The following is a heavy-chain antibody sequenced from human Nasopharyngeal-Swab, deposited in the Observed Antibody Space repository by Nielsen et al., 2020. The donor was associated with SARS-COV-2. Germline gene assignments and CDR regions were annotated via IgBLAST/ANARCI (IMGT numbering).Heavy chain of an antibody. CDR3: ARDPFSGY. CDR2: ISSSSSYI. Sequence: GESLKISCAASGFTFSSYSMNWVRQAPGKGLEWVSSISSSSSYIYYADSVEGRFTISRDNAKNSLYLQMNSLRAEDTAVYYCARDPFSGYWGQGTLVTVSS. CDR1: GFTFSSYS. V-gene: IGHV3-21*01. D-gene: IGHD3-10*01. J-gene: IGHJ4*02.